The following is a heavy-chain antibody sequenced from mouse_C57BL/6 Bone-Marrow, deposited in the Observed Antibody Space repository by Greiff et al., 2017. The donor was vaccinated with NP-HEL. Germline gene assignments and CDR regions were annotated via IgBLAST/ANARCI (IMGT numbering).Heavy chain of an antibody. D-gene: IGHD2-10*01. CDR1: GYTFTSYG. V-gene: IGHV1-81*01. CDR3: ALEGPYYVPWFAY. CDR2: IYPRSGNT. J-gene: IGHJ3*01. Sequence: QVQLQQSGAELARPGASVKLSCKASGYTFTSYGISWVKQRTGQGLEWIGEIYPRSGNTYYNEKFKGKATLTADKSSSKAYMELRSLTSEYSAVYFCALEGPYYVPWFAYWGQGTLVTVSA.